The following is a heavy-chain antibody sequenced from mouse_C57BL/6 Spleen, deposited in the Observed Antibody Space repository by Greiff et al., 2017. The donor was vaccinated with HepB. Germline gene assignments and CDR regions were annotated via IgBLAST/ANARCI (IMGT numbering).Heavy chain of an antibody. CDR2: IDPANGNT. D-gene: IGHD3-2*02. Sequence: VQLQQPVAELVRPGASVKLSCTASGFNIKNTYMHWVKQRPEQGLEWIGRIDPANGNTKYAPKFQGKATITADTSSNTAYLQLSSLTSEDTAIYYCAKDSSGYVPLFDYWGQGTTLTVSS. CDR3: AKDSSGYVPLFDY. CDR1: GFNIKNTY. J-gene: IGHJ2*01. V-gene: IGHV14-3*01.